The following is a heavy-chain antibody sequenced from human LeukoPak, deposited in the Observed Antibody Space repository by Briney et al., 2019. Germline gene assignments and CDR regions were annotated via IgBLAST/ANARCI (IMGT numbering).Heavy chain of an antibody. CDR2: INPNSGAT. V-gene: IGHV1-2*02. CDR3: ARETSSTVNYMDV. D-gene: IGHD2-2*01. CDR1: GYTFTGYY. J-gene: IGHJ6*03. Sequence: ASVKVSSTASGYTFTGYYIHWVRQAPGQGLEWMGWINPNSGATNYAQKFQGRVTMTRGTSISTAYMELSRLRSDDTAVYYCARETSSTVNYMDVWGKGTTVTVSS.